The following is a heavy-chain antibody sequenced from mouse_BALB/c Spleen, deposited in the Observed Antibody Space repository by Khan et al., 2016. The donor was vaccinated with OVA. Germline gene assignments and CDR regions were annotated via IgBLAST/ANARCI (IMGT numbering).Heavy chain of an antibody. CDR2: IYPGDGNT. CDR1: GYAFSNYW. CDR3: ARSWYDFVAY. V-gene: IGHV1-80*01. D-gene: IGHD2-14*01. J-gene: IGHJ3*01. Sequence: QVQLQQSGAELVRPGSSMKISCKASGYAFSNYWMNWVRQGPGQGLEWIGQIYPGDGNTNYNGKFKDKATLTADKSSSTAYLQLSSLTSEDSEGYVGARSWYDFVAYWGQGTLVTVSA.